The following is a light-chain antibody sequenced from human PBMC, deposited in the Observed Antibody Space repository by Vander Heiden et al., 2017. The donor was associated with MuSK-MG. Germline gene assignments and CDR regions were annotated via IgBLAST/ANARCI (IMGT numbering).Light chain of an antibody. Sequence: SYELTQPPSVSVSPGQTASITCSGDKLGNKYASWYQQKPGQSPGLVIYKDDKRAAGIPERFSGSNSGNTATLTISGTQAMDEDDYYCQAWDSSTVVFGGGTKLTVL. CDR1: KLGNKY. CDR2: KDD. V-gene: IGLV3-1*01. CDR3: QAWDSSTVV. J-gene: IGLJ2*01.